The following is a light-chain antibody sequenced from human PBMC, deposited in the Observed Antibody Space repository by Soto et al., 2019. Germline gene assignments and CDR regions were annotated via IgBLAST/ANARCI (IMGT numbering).Light chain of an antibody. J-gene: IGKJ1*01. V-gene: IGKV3-15*01. CDR1: QSVSRK. Sequence: EIVMTQSPATLSVSPGERATLSCRASQSVSRKLAWYQQTRGQAPRLLMYGASTRATGVPARFSGSGSGTDFTLTISRLEPEDFAVYHCQQYGTSPPTFGQGTKVDIK. CDR2: GAS. CDR3: QQYGTSPPT.